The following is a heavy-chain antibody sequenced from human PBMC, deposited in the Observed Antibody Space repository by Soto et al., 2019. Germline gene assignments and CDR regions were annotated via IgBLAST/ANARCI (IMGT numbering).Heavy chain of an antibody. Sequence: QVQLVQSGGEVRKPGASVKVSCEASGYTFTNYGISWVRQAPGQGLEWMGWISAYNGNINYGKKFQGRVTMTMDTSTNTAYMDLRALRSDDTAVDYCARAGGSGSYADFDYWGQGTLVTVSS. CDR3: ARAGGSGSYADFDY. D-gene: IGHD3-10*01. J-gene: IGHJ4*02. CDR1: GYTFTNYG. CDR2: ISAYNGNI. V-gene: IGHV1-18*01.